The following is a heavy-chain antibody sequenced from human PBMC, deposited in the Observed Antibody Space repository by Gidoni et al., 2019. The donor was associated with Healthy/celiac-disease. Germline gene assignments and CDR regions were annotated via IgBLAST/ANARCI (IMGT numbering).Heavy chain of an antibody. V-gene: IGHV3-23*01. CDR3: ASTPRPGCSSTSCMPRGDY. CDR2: ISCSGGST. J-gene: IGHJ4*02. Sequence: EVQLLESGGGLVQPGGSLRLSCAASGCTFSSYAMRRVRQAPGKGLVWVSAISCSGGSTYYADAVKGWFTISRDHSKTSLYLQMNSLRAEDTAVYYCASTPRPGCSSTSCMPRGDYWGQGTLVTVSS. CDR1: GCTFSSYA. D-gene: IGHD2-2*01.